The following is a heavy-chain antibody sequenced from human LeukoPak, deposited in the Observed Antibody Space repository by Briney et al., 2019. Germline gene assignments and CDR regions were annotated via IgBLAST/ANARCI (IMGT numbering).Heavy chain of an antibody. J-gene: IGHJ5*02. CDR2: IYHSGST. V-gene: IGHV4-30-2*01. CDR1: GGSISSGGYY. Sequence: SETLSLTCTVSGGSISSGGYYWSWIRQPPGKGLEWIGYIYHSGSTYYNPSLKSRVTISVDRSKNQFSLKLSSVTAADTAVYYCAREITIFGPNWFDPWGQGTLVTVSS. CDR3: AREITIFGPNWFDP. D-gene: IGHD3-3*01.